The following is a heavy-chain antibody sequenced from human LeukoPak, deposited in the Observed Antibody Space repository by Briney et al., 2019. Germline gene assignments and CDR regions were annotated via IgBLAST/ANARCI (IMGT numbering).Heavy chain of an antibody. CDR3: ARESGGYYYYGMDV. CDR2: IYYTGST. CDR1: GGSISRDY. J-gene: IGHJ6*02. V-gene: IGHV4-59*01. Sequence: SETLSLTCTVSGGSISRDYWSWIRQLPGKGLEWIGYIYYTGSTNYNPSLKSRVTISVDTSKNQFSLKLSSVTAADTAVYYCARESGGYYYYGMDVWGQGTTVTVSS. D-gene: IGHD2-15*01.